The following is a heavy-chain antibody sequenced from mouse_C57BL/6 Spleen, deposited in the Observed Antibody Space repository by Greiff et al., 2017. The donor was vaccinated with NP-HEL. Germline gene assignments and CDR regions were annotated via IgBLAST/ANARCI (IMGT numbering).Heavy chain of an antibody. Sequence: VQLQQSGPELVKPGASVKIPCKASGYTFTDYNMDWVKQSHGKSLEWIGDINPNNGGTIYNQKFKGKATLTVAKSSSTAYMELRSLTSEDTAVYYCARSDGYAYFDYWGQGTTLTVSS. J-gene: IGHJ2*01. V-gene: IGHV1-18*01. CDR1: GYTFTDYN. CDR3: ARSDGYAYFDY. D-gene: IGHD2-2*01. CDR2: INPNNGGT.